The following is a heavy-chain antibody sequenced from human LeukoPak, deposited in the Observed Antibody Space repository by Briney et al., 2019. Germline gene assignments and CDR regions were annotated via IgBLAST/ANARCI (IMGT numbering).Heavy chain of an antibody. D-gene: IGHD2-15*01. CDR1: GGSIRSYY. Sequence: PSETLSLTCTVSGGSIRSYYWSWIRQPPGKGLEWIGYIYSSGSTNCNPSLKSRVTISVDTSKNQFSMKLSSETAADTAVYYCARSKCSGGSCYPGLFDYWGQGTLVTVSS. J-gene: IGHJ4*02. CDR2: IYSSGST. V-gene: IGHV4-59*01. CDR3: ARSKCSGGSCYPGLFDY.